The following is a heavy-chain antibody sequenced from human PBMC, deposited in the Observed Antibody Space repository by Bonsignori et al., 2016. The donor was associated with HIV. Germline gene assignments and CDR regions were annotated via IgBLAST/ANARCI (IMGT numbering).Heavy chain of an antibody. CDR3: ARATQTGILLVPSGVYFEF. V-gene: IGHV1-2*02. D-gene: IGHD3-3*02. Sequence: WVRQAPGQGLQWLGWINPNSGVTNSSPHFRGRVTMTRDTSISTVYMDLTGLKSDDTAVYYCARATQTGILLVPSGVYFEFWGLGTLVTVSS. CDR2: INPNSGVT. J-gene: IGHJ4*02.